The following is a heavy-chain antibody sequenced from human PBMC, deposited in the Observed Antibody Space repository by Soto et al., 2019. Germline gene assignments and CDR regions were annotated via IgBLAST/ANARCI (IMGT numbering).Heavy chain of an antibody. CDR1: GGSFSGYY. Sequence: SETLSLTCAVYGGSFSGYYWSWIRQPPGKGLEWIGEINHSGSTNYNPSLKSRVTISVDTSKNQFSLKLSSVTAADTAVHYCARSRGSFDYWGQGTLVTVSS. J-gene: IGHJ4*02. CDR2: INHSGST. D-gene: IGHD3-10*01. V-gene: IGHV4-34*01. CDR3: ARSRGSFDY.